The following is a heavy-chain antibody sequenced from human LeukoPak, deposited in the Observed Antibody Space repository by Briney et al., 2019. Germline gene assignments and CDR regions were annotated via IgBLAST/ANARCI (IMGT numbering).Heavy chain of an antibody. CDR2: IYTSGST. D-gene: IGHD5-18*01. Sequence: PSETLSLTCTVSGGSISSYYWSWIRQPAGKGLEWIGRIYTSGSTNYNPSLKSRVTISADKSKNQFSLKLSSVTAADTAVYYCASNGYSYGGGIDYWGQGTLVTASS. CDR1: GGSISSYY. V-gene: IGHV4-4*07. J-gene: IGHJ4*02. CDR3: ASNGYSYGGGIDY.